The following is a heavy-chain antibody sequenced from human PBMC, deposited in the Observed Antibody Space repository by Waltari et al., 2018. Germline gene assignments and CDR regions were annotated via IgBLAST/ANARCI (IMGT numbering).Heavy chain of an antibody. CDR3: ARDMLEEEMATIEAFDI. J-gene: IGHJ3*02. CDR2: IIPIFGTA. V-gene: IGHV1-69*05. Sequence: QVQLVQSGAEVKKPGSSVKVSCKASGGTFSSYAISWVRQAPGQGLEWMGGIIPIFGTANYAQKFQGRVTITTDTSTSTAYMELRSLRSDDTAVYYCARDMLEEEMATIEAFDIWGQGTMVTVSS. CDR1: GGTFSSYA. D-gene: IGHD5-12*01.